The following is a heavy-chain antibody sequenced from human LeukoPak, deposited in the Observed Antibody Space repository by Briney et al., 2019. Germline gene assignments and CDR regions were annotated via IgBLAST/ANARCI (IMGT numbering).Heavy chain of an antibody. CDR1: GFTFSSYR. V-gene: IGHV3-7*03. J-gene: IGHJ4*02. D-gene: IGHD1-26*01. CDR2: INPDGSEK. CDR3: ARDRAYSAFDY. Sequence: PGGSLRLSCATSGFTFSSYRMSWVRQAPGRGLERVAIINPDGSEKYYLESLKGRITISRDNAENSVHLQMNSLKAEDTAIYYCARDRAYSAFDYWGQGTLVTVSS.